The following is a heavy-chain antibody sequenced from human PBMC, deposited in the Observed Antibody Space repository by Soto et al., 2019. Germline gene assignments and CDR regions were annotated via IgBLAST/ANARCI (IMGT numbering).Heavy chain of an antibody. V-gene: IGHV3-30*03. J-gene: IGHJ4*02. CDR3: VSDRGYGHASVPYS. D-gene: IGHD5-18*01. CDR1: GFTFTSYG. CDR2: ISYDGGLQ. Sequence: QAHLVESGGGVVQPGRSLRLSCAASGFTFTSYGMHWVRQAPGTRLEWVAVISYDGGLQHYADSVKGRFTISRDNSKNMVLLQMNSLRDVDTAVYYCVSDRGYGHASVPYSWGQGTLVSVSS.